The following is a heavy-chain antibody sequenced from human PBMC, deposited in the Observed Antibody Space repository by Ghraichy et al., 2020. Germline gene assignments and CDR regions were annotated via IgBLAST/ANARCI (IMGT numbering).Heavy chain of an antibody. Sequence: ASVKVSCKASGYTFTSYDISWVRQAPGQGLEWMGWISAYNGNTNYAQKLQGRVTMTTDTSTSTAYMELRSLRSDDTAVYYCARAGYSSGCCWFDPWGQGTLVTVSS. CDR2: ISAYNGNT. CDR1: GYTFTSYD. CDR3: ARAGYSSGCCWFDP. J-gene: IGHJ5*02. D-gene: IGHD6-19*01. V-gene: IGHV1-18*01.